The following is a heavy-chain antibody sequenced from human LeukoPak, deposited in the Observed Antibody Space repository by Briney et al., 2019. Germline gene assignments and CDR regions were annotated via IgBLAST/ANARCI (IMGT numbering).Heavy chain of an antibody. D-gene: IGHD3-10*01. CDR2: INHSGST. J-gene: IGHJ6*02. CDR3: ARSGLLWFGELEYGMDV. V-gene: IGHV4-34*01. CDR1: GGSFSGYY. Sequence: PSETLSLTCAVYGGSFSGYYWSWIRQPPGKGLEWIGEINHSGSTNYNPSLKSRVTISVDTSKNQFSLKLSSVTAADTAVYYCARSGLLWFGELEYGMDVWGQGTTVTVSS.